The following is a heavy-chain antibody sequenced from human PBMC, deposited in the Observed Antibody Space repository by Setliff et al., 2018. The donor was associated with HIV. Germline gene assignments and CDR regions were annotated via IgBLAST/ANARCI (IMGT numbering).Heavy chain of an antibody. D-gene: IGHD3-10*01. V-gene: IGHV1-69*01. Sequence: VKVSCKASGYKFTSYYIHWVRQAPGQGLEWMGGIIPIFGTANYAQKFQGRVTITADESTSTAYMELSSLRSEDTAVYYCARGVTLVRGGRGDIWGQGTMVTV. J-gene: IGHJ3*02. CDR3: ARGVTLVRGGRGDI. CDR1: GYKFTSYY. CDR2: IIPIFGTA.